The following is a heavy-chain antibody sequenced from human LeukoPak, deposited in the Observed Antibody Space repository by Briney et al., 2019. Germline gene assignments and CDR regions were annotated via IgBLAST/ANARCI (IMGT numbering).Heavy chain of an antibody. CDR1: GYTFTSYG. D-gene: IGHD3-10*01. J-gene: IGHJ4*02. CDR2: ISAYNGNT. Sequence: GASVKVSCKASGYTFTSYGISWVRQAPGQGLEWMGWISAYNGNTNYAQKLQGRVTMTTDTSTSTAYTELRSLRSDDTAVYYCARVGQGYGSGSYSFDYWGQGTLVTVSS. CDR3: ARVGQGYGSGSYSFDY. V-gene: IGHV1-18*01.